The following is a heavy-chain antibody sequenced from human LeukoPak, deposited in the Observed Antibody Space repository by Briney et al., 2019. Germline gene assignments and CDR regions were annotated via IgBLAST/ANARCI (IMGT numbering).Heavy chain of an antibody. D-gene: IGHD1-26*01. CDR1: GFTFSSYA. V-gene: IGHV3-23*01. J-gene: IGHJ4*02. CDR2: ISGSGGST. CDR3: AKDRSLNRVGATPFDY. Sequence: PGGSLRLSCAASGFTFSSYAMSWVRQAPGRGLEWVSAISGSGGSTYYADSVKGRFTISRDNPKNTLYLQMNSLRAEDTAVYYCAKDRSLNRVGATPFDYWGQGTLVTVSS.